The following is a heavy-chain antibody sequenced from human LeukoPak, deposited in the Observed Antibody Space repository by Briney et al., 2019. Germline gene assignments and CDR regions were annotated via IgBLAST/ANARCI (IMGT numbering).Heavy chain of an antibody. CDR1: GFTVSSNY. J-gene: IGHJ4*02. CDR2: IYTGGST. V-gene: IGHV3-66*01. Sequence: PGGSLRLSCAASGFTVSSNYMSWVRQAPRKGLEWVSVIYTGGSTSYADSVKGRFTVSRDSSKNALYPQMNSLRAEDTAVYYCARGYSGNYVFYFDYWGQGTLVTVSS. D-gene: IGHD1-26*01. CDR3: ARGYSGNYVFYFDY.